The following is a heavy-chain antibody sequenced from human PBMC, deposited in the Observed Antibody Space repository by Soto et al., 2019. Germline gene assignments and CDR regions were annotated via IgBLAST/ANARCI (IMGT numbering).Heavy chain of an antibody. V-gene: IGHV4-4*02. D-gene: IGHD6-19*01. CDR3: AIRKQIAVAGTVAFDI. CDR1: GGSISSSNW. CDR2: IYHSGST. J-gene: IGHJ3*02. Sequence: SETLSLTCAVSGGSISSSNWWSWVRQPPGKGLEWIGEIYHSGSTNYNPSLKSRVTISVDKSKNQFSLKLSSVTAADTAVYYCAIRKQIAVAGTVAFDIWGQGTMVTVS.